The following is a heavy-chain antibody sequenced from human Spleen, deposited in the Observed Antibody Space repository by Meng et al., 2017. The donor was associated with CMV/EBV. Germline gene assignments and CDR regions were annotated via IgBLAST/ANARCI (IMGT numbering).Heavy chain of an antibody. V-gene: IGHV3-7*03. CDR1: GFTLSNYW. J-gene: IGHJ4*02. D-gene: IGHD3-16*02. CDR2: IKQDGSEK. CDR3: ARDRSLYFFDY. Sequence: GGSLRLSCAASGFTLSNYWMSWVRQAPGKGLEWVANIKQDGSEKYYVDSGKGRFTICRDNAKNSVYLQMNTLRAEDTAVYYCARDRSLYFFDYWGQGTLVTVSS.